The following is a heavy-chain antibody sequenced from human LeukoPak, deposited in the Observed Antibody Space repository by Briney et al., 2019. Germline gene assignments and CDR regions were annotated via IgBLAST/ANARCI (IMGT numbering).Heavy chain of an antibody. CDR3: ARRKYYDSSGYYPKYFDY. CDR1: GYSFTSYW. CDR2: IYPGDSDT. D-gene: IGHD3-22*01. V-gene: IGHV5-51*01. J-gene: IGHJ4*02. Sequence: GESLKISCKGSGYSFTSYWIGWVRQMPGKGLEWMGIIYPGDSDTRYSPSFQGQVTISADKSISTAYLQWSSLKASDTAMHYCARRKYYDSSGYYPKYFDYWGQGTLVTVSS.